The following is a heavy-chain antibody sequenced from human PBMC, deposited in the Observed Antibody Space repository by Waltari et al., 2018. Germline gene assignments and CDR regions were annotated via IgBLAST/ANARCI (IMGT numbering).Heavy chain of an antibody. J-gene: IGHJ4*02. CDR1: GGTFSRSA. D-gene: IGHD1-26*01. V-gene: IGHV1-69*08. CDR2: IIPIFVTA. Sequence: VQLVPSGAEVKKPGSAVKVFCKASGGTFSRSAISWVRQAPGQGLEWMGRIIPIFVTATYAQKFQGRVTITADKSTSTAYMELSSLRSEDMAVYYCAREVGGDLDYWGQGTLVTVSS. CDR3: AREVGGDLDY.